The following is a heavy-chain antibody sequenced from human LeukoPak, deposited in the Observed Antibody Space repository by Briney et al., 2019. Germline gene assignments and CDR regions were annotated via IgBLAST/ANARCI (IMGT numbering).Heavy chain of an antibody. Sequence: PGGSLRLSCAASGFTFYDYAMHWVRQAPGKGLEWVSGISWSGYIIVYADSIKGRFTISRDNAQNSLHLQMNSLRGEDTAFYYCAKDIGRYSSSGYFDYWGQGILVTVSS. CDR2: ISWSGYII. V-gene: IGHV3-9*01. J-gene: IGHJ4*02. D-gene: IGHD6-6*01. CDR1: GFTFYDYA. CDR3: AKDIGRYSSSGYFDY.